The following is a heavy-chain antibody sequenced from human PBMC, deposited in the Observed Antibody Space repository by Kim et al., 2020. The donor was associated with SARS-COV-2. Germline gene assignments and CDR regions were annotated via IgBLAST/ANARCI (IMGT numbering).Heavy chain of an antibody. D-gene: IGHD2-15*01. V-gene: IGHV4-34*01. J-gene: IGHJ4*02. CDR3: AKHDARYCSGGNCWYFVY. CDR2: INHIGST. Sequence: SETLSLTCAVSGGSFNDYYWTWIRQPPGKGLEWIGEINHIGSTKYNSTLKSRVTMSADTSTNQLSLKLSFVTAADAAVYYCAKHDARYCSGGNCWYFVYWGQGTLVTVSS. CDR1: GGSFNDYY.